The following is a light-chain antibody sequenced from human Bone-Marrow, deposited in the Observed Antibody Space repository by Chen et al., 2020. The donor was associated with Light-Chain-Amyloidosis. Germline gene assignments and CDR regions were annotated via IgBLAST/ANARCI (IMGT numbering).Light chain of an antibody. Sequence: QSALTQPASLSGSPGQSITISCTGTSSDVGGDNHVSLYQQQPDKAPKLMIYEVTNRPSWVPERISGSKSDNTASLTISGLQTEDEADYFCSSYTITNTLVFGSGTRVTVL. CDR2: EVT. J-gene: IGLJ1*01. CDR3: SSYTITNTLV. CDR1: SSDVGGDNH. V-gene: IGLV2-14*01.